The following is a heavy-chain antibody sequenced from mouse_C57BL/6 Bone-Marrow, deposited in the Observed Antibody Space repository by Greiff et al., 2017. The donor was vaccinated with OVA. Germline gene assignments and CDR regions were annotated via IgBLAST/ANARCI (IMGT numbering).Heavy chain of an antibody. CDR1: GFSFNTYA. V-gene: IGHV10-1*01. Sequence: GGGLVQPKGSLKLSCAASGFSFNTYAMNWVRQAPGMGLEWVARIRSKSNNYATYYADSVKDRFTISRDDSESMLYMQMNNLKTEDTAMYYCVRHEAYYGNYRDAMDYWGQGTSVTVSS. D-gene: IGHD2-10*01. CDR2: IRSKSNNYAT. CDR3: VRHEAYYGNYRDAMDY. J-gene: IGHJ4*01.